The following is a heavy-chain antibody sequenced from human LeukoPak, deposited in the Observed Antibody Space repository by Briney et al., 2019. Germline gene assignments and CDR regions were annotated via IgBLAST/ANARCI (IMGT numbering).Heavy chain of an antibody. Sequence: PGGSLRLSCAASGFTFSNYEMNWVRQAPGKGLEWVSYISSSGSTIYYADSVKGRFTISRDNAKNSLYLQMNSLRAEDTAVYYCASSFPGIAVAGTSFFDYWGQGTLVTVSS. CDR2: ISSSGSTI. CDR3: ASSFPGIAVAGTSFFDY. J-gene: IGHJ4*02. D-gene: IGHD6-19*01. V-gene: IGHV3-48*03. CDR1: GFTFSNYE.